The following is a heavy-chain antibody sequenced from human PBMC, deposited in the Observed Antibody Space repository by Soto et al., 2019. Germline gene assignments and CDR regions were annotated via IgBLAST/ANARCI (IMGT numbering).Heavy chain of an antibody. D-gene: IGHD2-21*01. Sequence: PSETLSLTCTVSGGSISSYYWSWIRQPPGKGLEWIGFIHYSGSTNYNPSLKRRVTMSVDTSKNQFSVKLTSVNTADTAIYYCTRGGDPYKTGHWGQGTLVTVSS. CDR3: TRGGDPYKTGH. CDR1: GGSISSYY. J-gene: IGHJ4*02. CDR2: IHYSGST. V-gene: IGHV4-59*01.